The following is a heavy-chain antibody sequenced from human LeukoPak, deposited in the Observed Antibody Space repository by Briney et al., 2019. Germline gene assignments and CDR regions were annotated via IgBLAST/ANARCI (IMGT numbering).Heavy chain of an antibody. CDR1: GASISSSSYY. Sequence: SETLSLTCTVSGASISSSSYYWGWIRQPPGKGLEWIGSIHYSGSTHYNPSLKSRVTISVDTSKNQFSLKLSSVTAADTAAYYCARVGWSGYSSRVYYFDYWGQGTLVTVSS. J-gene: IGHJ4*02. CDR3: ARVGWSGYSSRVYYFDY. CDR2: IHYSGST. V-gene: IGHV4-39*07. D-gene: IGHD6-13*01.